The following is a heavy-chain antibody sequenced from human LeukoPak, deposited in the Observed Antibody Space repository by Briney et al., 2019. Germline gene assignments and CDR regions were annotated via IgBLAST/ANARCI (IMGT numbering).Heavy chain of an antibody. V-gene: IGHV4-59*01. CDR2: IYYSGST. CDR3: ARDGHSSGWYRDAFDI. CDR1: GGSISSYY. J-gene: IGHJ3*02. D-gene: IGHD6-19*01. Sequence: SETLSLTCTVSGGSISSYYWSWIRQPPGKGLEWIGYIYYSGSTNYNPSLKSRVTISVDTSKNQFSLKLGSVTAADTAVYYCARDGHSSGWYRDAFDIWGQGTMVTVSS.